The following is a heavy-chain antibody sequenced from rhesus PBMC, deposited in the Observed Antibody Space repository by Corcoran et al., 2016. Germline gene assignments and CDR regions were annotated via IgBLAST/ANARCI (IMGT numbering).Heavy chain of an antibody. V-gene: IGHV4-99*02. CDR2: ISSSGGTT. J-gene: IGHJ4*01. CDR1: GYSISSSYY. D-gene: IGHD2-39*01. CDR3: ARAAYCSRGVCYADY. Sequence: QVQLQESGPGPVKPSETLSLTCAVSGYSISSSYYWGWIQQPPGKGREYIGYISSSGGTTHLNPSLKSRLTLSKDTSKNQFALKLTSVTAADTAVYYGARAAYCSRGVCYADYWGQGVLVTVSS.